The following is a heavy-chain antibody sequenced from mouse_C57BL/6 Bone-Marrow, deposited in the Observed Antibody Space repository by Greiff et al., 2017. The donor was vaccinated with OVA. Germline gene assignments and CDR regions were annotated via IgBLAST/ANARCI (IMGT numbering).Heavy chain of an antibody. CDR1: GYTFTDYN. CDR3: ARSRYYGSSPFDY. Sequence: VQLKESGPELVKPGASVKIPCKASGYTFTDYNMDWVKQSHGKSLEWIGDINPNNGGTIYNQKFKGKATLTVDKSSSTAYMELRSLTSEDTAVYYCARSRYYGSSPFDYWGQGTTLTVSS. CDR2: INPNNGGT. J-gene: IGHJ2*01. V-gene: IGHV1-18*01. D-gene: IGHD1-1*01.